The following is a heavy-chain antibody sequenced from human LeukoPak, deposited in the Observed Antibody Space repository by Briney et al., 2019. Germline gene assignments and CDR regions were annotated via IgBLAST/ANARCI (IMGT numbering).Heavy chain of an antibody. CDR2: ISSSSSYI. CDR3: ARDLYSNYVRYYYGMDA. D-gene: IGHD4-11*01. Sequence: GSLRLSCAASGFTFSSYSMNWVRQAPGKGLEWVSSISSSSSYIYYADSVKGRFTISRDNAKNSLYLQMNSLRAEDTAVYYCARDLYSNYVRYYYGMDAWGQGTTVTVSS. V-gene: IGHV3-21*01. J-gene: IGHJ6*02. CDR1: GFTFSSYS.